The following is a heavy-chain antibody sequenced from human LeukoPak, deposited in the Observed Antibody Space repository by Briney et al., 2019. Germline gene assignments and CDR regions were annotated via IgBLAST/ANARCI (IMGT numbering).Heavy chain of an antibody. CDR1: GFTFSSYT. J-gene: IGHJ4*02. Sequence: PGGSLRLSCAASGFTFSSYTMNWVRQAPGKGLEWVSSISSSSTYIYYADSVNGRFTISRDNAKNSLYLQMNSLRAEDTAVYYCARALWGQLWFASSYDYWGQGNLVTVSS. CDR3: ARALWGQLWFASSYDY. D-gene: IGHD5-18*01. CDR2: ISSSSTYI. V-gene: IGHV3-21*01.